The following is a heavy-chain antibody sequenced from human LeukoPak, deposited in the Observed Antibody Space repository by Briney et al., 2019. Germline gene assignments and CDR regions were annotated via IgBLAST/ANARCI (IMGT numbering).Heavy chain of an antibody. CDR1: GFTFDDYG. CDR3: AKDRCSNGIGCYYYYMDV. V-gene: IGHV3-20*04. Sequence: GGSLRLSCAASGFTFDDYGLSWVRQAPGKGLEWVSGINWNGGSTGYADSVKGRFTISRDNAKKSLYLQMNSLRAEDTAVYYCAKDRCSNGIGCYYYYMDVWGKGTTVTISS. D-gene: IGHD2-8*01. CDR2: INWNGGST. J-gene: IGHJ6*03.